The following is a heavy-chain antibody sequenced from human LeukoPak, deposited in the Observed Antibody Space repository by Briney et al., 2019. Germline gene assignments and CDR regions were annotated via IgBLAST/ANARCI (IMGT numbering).Heavy chain of an antibody. J-gene: IGHJ4*02. CDR2: IGTDSGNT. CDR3: ARDHNYAFDN. V-gene: IGHV3-48*01. CDR1: GFPFIEYS. Sequence: GGSLRLSCTASGFPFIEYSVNWVLQVPGKGLEWIAYIGTDSGNTKYADSVRGRFTISADKTKNSLYLQMTSLRVDDTAVYYCARDHNYAFDNWGQGTLVSVAS. D-gene: IGHD1-1*01.